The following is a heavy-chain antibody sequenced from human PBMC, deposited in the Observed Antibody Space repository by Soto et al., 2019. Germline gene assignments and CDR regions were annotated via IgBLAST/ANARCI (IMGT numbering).Heavy chain of an antibody. J-gene: IGHJ6*02. CDR3: ASCKSSWYVSPPCYYYGMDV. CDR2: INAGNGNT. Sequence: GASVKVSCKASGYPFTSYAIHWVRQAPGQRLEWMGWINAGNGNTKYSQKFQGRVTITRDTSASTAYMELSSLRSEDTAVYYCASCKSSWYVSPPCYYYGMDVWGQGTTVTVSS. V-gene: IGHV1-3*01. CDR1: GYPFTSYA. D-gene: IGHD6-13*01.